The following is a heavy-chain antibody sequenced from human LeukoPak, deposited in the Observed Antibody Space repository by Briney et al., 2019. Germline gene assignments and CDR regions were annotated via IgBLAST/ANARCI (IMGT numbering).Heavy chain of an antibody. D-gene: IGHD1-1*01. J-gene: IGHJ4*02. CDR2: ISWNSGSI. Sequence: GGSLRLSCAASGFTFDDYAMHWVRQAPGKGLEWVSGISWNSGSIGYADSVKGRFTISRDNAKNSLYLQMNSLRPEDTAVYYCARETNDGLYFDHWGPGALVTVSS. CDR1: GFTFDDYA. V-gene: IGHV3-9*01. CDR3: ARETNDGLYFDH.